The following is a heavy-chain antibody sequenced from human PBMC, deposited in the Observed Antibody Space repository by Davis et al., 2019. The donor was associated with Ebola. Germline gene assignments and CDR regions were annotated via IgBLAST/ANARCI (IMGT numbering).Heavy chain of an antibody. V-gene: IGHV3-23*01. CDR2: ISGSGGST. J-gene: IGHJ4*02. D-gene: IGHD6-19*01. CDR3: AKLGVAVAGVDY. Sequence: SCKASGYTFTGYYMHWVRQAPGKGLEWVSAISGSGGSTYYADSVKGRFTISRDNSKNTLYLQMNSLRAEDTAVYYCAKLGVAVAGVDYWGQGTLVTVSS. CDR1: GYTFTGYY.